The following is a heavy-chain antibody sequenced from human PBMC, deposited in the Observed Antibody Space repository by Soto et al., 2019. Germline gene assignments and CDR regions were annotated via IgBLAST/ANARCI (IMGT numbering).Heavy chain of an antibody. J-gene: IGHJ5*02. V-gene: IGHV4-34*01. CDR2: INHSGST. CDR3: ARGLHRWFGESYVWFDP. CDR1: GGSFSGYY. D-gene: IGHD3-10*01. Sequence: SSETLSLTCAVYGGSFSGYYWSWIRQPPGKGLEWIGEINHSGSTNYNPSLKSRVTISVDTSKNQFSLKLSSVTAADTAVYYCARGLHRWFGESYVWFDPWGQGTLVTVSS.